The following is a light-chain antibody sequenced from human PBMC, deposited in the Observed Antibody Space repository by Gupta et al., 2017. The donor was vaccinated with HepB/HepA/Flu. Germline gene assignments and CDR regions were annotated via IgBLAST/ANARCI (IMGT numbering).Light chain of an antibody. V-gene: IGKV4-1*01. Sequence: DLVMTQSPDSLAVSLGERATIHCKASQSVLYSSNNKNYLAWFQQKPGQPPKLLIYWASTRESGVPERFSGSGSGTDFTLTISSLQAEDVAVYYCQQYYSAPPLTFGGGTKVEI. CDR1: QSVLYSSNNKNY. CDR2: WAS. J-gene: IGKJ4*01. CDR3: QQYYSAPPLT.